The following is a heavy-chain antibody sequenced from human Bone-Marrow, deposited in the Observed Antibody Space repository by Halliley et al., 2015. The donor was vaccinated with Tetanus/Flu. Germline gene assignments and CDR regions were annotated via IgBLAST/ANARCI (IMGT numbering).Heavy chain of an antibody. V-gene: IGHV3-48*02. Sequence: KWLGWISFLFYDKIYYAGSVKGRFTIPSDNAQNLLYLEMSSLREEETAFYYCARGWRENSLDQWGQGPLVTVSS. CDR3: ARGWRENSLDQ. CDR2: LFYDKI. D-gene: IGHD4-4*01. J-gene: IGHJ5*02.